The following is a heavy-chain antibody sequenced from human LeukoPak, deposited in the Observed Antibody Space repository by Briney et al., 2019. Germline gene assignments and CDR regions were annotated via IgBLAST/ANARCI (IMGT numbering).Heavy chain of an antibody. J-gene: IGHJ6*03. V-gene: IGHV4-4*07. CDR2: IYTSGST. CDR1: GGSISSYY. D-gene: IGHD6-19*01. CDR3: ARGGYSSGPYYYYYMDV. Sequence: KPSETLSLTCTVSGGSISSYYWSWIRQPPGKGLEWIGRIYTSGSTNYNPSLKSRVTMSVDTSKNQFSLKLSSVTAADTAVYYCARGGYSSGPYYYYYMDVWGKGTTVTISS.